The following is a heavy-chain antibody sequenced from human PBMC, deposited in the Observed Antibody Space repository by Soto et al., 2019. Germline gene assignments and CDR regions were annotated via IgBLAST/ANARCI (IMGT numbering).Heavy chain of an antibody. J-gene: IGHJ3*02. CDR1: GGTFSSYA. V-gene: IGHV1-69*13. D-gene: IGHD1-26*01. Sequence: ASVKVSCKASGGTFSSYAISWVRQAPGQGLEWMGGIIPIFGTANYAQKFQGRVTITADESTSTDYMELSSLRSEDTAVYYCATTYSGSSDPDAFDIWGQGTMVTVSS. CDR3: ATTYSGSSDPDAFDI. CDR2: IIPIFGTA.